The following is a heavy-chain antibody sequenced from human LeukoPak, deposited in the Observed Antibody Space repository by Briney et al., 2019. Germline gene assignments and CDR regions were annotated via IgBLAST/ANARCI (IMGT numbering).Heavy chain of an antibody. CDR2: INPNSGGT. D-gene: IGHD2-15*01. Sequence: GASAKVSCKASGYTFTGYYMHWVRQAPGQGLEWMGWINPNSGGTNYAQKFQGRVTMTRDTSISTAYMELSRLRSDDTAVYYCARDGGLGGYCSGGSCYDYWGQGTLVTVSS. CDR1: GYTFTGYY. J-gene: IGHJ4*02. V-gene: IGHV1-2*02. CDR3: ARDGGLGGYCSGGSCYDY.